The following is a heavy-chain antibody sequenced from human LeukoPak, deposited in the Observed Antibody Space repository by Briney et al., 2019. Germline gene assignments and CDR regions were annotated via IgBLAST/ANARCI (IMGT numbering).Heavy chain of an antibody. CDR3: ARVLLWFGELLRYYYGMDV. CDR1: TGSISSSSYY. CDR2: IYYSGST. D-gene: IGHD3-10*01. J-gene: IGHJ6*02. Sequence: PSETLSLTCTVSTGSISSSSYYWGWLRQPPGKGLEWIGSIYYSGSTYYNPSLKSRVTISVDTSKNQFSLKLSSVTAADTAVYYCARVLLWFGELLRYYYGMDVWGQGTTVTVSS. V-gene: IGHV4-39*01.